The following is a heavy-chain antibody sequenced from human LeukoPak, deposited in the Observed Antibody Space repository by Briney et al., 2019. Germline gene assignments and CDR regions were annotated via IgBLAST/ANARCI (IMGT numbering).Heavy chain of an antibody. D-gene: IGHD6-19*01. CDR1: GFTFNDYD. CDR3: AKRVPGAVPGSYDH. CDR2: IGANGAT. Sequence: GGSLRLSCVTSGFTFNDYDMNWVRQAPGKGLEWVSAIGANGATFYKDSVEGRFTISRDRANNAVYLQMNGLRAEDSATYYCAKRVPGAVPGSYDHWGQGTLVTVSS. V-gene: IGHV3-23*01. J-gene: IGHJ4*02.